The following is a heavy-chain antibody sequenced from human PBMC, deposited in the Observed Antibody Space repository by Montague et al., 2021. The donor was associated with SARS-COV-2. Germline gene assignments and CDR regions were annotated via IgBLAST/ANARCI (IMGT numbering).Heavy chain of an antibody. V-gene: IGHV4-34*01. Sequence: SETLSLTCAVYGGSFSGYYWSWIRQPPGKGLEWIGEINHSGSTNYNPSLKSRVTISVDTSKNQFSLKLSSVTAADTAVYYCARGLAELRYFDWYHYYFDYGAREPWSPSPQ. J-gene: IGHJ4*02. CDR3: ARGLAELRYFDWYHYYFDY. CDR2: INHSGST. CDR1: GGSFSGYY. D-gene: IGHD3-9*01.